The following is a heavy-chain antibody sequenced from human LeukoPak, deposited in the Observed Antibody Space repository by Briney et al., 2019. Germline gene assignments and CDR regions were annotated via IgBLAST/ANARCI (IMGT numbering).Heavy chain of an antibody. CDR2: ISAYNGNT. D-gene: IGHD1-26*01. V-gene: IGHV1-18*01. Sequence: ASVKVFCRASHYIFSSYGINWVRQAPGQGLEWMGWISAYNGNTNYAQKLQGRVTMTTDTSTSTAYTELRSLRSDDTAVYYCARDSEYSGSYSFDYWGQGTLVTVSS. J-gene: IGHJ4*02. CDR3: ARDSEYSGSYSFDY. CDR1: HYIFSSYG.